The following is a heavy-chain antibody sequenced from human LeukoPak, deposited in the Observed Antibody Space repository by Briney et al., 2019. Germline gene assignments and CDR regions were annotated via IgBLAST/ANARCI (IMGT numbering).Heavy chain of an antibody. CDR1: GGTFSSYA. CDR3: ARAPTPRTHIVVVPGGWFDP. J-gene: IGHJ5*02. Sequence: SVKVSCKASGGTFSSYAISWVRQSPGQGLEWMGGIIPIFGTANYAQKFQGRVTITADESTSTAYMELSSLRSEDTAVYYCARAPTPRTHIVVVPGGWFDPWGQGTLVTVSS. D-gene: IGHD2-2*01. V-gene: IGHV1-69*13. CDR2: IIPIFGTA.